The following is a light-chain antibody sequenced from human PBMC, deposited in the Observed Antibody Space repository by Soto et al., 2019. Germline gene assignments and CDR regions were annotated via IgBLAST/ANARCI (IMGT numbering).Light chain of an antibody. Sequence: EIVLTQSPATLPLSPGERATLSCRASQSVRSYLAWYQQKPGQAPRLLIYEASNRATGIPARFSGSGSGTDFTLTISSLEPDDFAVYYCQQRSDWPLTFGGGTKVEIK. CDR3: QQRSDWPLT. CDR2: EAS. CDR1: QSVRSY. J-gene: IGKJ4*01. V-gene: IGKV3-11*01.